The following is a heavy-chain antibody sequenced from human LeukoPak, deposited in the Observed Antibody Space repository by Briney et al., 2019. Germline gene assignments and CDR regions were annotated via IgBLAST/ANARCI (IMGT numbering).Heavy chain of an antibody. D-gene: IGHD6-19*01. CDR2: ISYDGSDK. V-gene: IGHV3-30-3*01. CDR1: GFTFSSFA. CDR3: ARDWGRRYSSGWYGDFDY. Sequence: GGSLRLSCAASGFTFSSFAINWVRQAPGEGLEWVAVISYDGSDKYYADSVKGRFTISRDNSKNTLYLQMNSLRPEDTAVYYCARDWGRRYSSGWYGDFDYWGQGTLVTVSS. J-gene: IGHJ4*02.